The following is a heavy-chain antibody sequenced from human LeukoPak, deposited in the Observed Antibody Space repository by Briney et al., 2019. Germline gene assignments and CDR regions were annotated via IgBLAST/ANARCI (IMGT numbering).Heavy chain of an antibody. J-gene: IGHJ4*02. CDR3: ARDRPRDGYNYNYFDY. V-gene: IGHV1-2*02. Sequence: ASVKVSCKASGYTFTGYYMHWVRQAPGQGLERMGWINPNSGGTNYAQKFQGRVTMTRDTSISTAYMELSRLRSDDTAVYYCARDRPRDGYNYNYFDYWGQGTLVTVSS. D-gene: IGHD5-24*01. CDR1: GYTFTGYY. CDR2: INPNSGGT.